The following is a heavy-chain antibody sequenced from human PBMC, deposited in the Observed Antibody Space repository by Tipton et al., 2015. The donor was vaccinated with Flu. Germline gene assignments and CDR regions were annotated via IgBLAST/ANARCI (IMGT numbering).Heavy chain of an antibody. V-gene: IGHV4-38-2*01. CDR3: ARPGLRYFDWLFPEGDAFDI. J-gene: IGHJ3*02. CDR2: IYHSGST. D-gene: IGHD3-9*01. Sequence: TLSLTCAVSGYSISSGYYWGWIRQPPGKGLEWIGGIYHSGSTYYNPSLKSRVTISVDTSKNQFSLKLSSVTAADTAVYYCARPGLRYFDWLFPEGDAFDIWGQGTMVTVSS. CDR1: GYSISSGYY.